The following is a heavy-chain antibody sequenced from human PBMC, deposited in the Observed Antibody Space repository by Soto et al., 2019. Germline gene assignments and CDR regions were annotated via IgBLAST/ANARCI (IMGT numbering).Heavy chain of an antibody. CDR3: ANAERTYDSSGYYDY. Sequence: PGGSLRLSCAASGFTFSSYAMSWVRQAPGKGLEWVSAISGSGGSTYYADSVKGRFTISRDNSKNKLYLQMNSLRAEDTAVYYCANAERTYDSSGYYDYCGQGPLVTVSA. CDR1: GFTFSSYA. J-gene: IGHJ4*02. V-gene: IGHV3-23*01. D-gene: IGHD3-22*01. CDR2: ISGSGGST.